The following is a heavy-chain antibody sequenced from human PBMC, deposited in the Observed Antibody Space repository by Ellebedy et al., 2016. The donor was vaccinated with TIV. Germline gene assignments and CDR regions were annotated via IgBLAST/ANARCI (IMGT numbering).Heavy chain of an antibody. D-gene: IGHD3-22*01. CDR2: ISYDGTTQ. CDR3: ATSAVGHSHGYYFDY. V-gene: IGHV3-30-3*01. J-gene: IGHJ4*02. Sequence: GESLKISCTVSGFTFSSYPIHWVRLAPGKGLEWVTLISYDGTTQYNADSVKGRFTISRDNSKNTVYLQMNSLRPEDTALYYCATSAVGHSHGYYFDYWGQGTLVTVSS. CDR1: GFTFSSYP.